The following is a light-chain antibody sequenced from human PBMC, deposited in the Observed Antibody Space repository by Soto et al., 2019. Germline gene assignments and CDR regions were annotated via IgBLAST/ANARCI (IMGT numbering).Light chain of an antibody. CDR3: SLYAGSDNFVL. Sequence: QSALSQPPSASGSPGQSVTISCTGSSSDVGGYNFVSWYQHLPGKAPKLMIYEVIQRPSGVPDRFSGSKSGNTASLTVSGLQAEDEADYYCSLYAGSDNFVLFGGGTKVIVL. CDR2: EVI. V-gene: IGLV2-8*01. J-gene: IGLJ2*01. CDR1: SSDVGGYNF.